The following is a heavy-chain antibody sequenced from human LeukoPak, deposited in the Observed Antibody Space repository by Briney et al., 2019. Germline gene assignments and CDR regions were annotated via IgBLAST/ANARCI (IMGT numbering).Heavy chain of an antibody. D-gene: IGHD4-17*01. Sequence: SETLSLTCAVYGGSFSGYYWSWIRQPPGKGLEWIGEINHSGSTNYNPSLKSRVTISVDKSKNQFSLKLSSVTAADTAVYYCARDYGAKGAFDIWGQGTMVTVSS. J-gene: IGHJ3*02. CDR3: ARDYGAKGAFDI. CDR1: GGSFSGYY. V-gene: IGHV4-34*01. CDR2: INHSGST.